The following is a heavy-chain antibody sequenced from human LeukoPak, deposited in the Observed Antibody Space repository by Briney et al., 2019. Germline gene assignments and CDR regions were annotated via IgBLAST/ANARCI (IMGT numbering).Heavy chain of an antibody. V-gene: IGHV1-46*01. CDR1: GYTFTSYD. J-gene: IGHJ4*02. Sequence: ASVKVSCKASGYTFTSYDINWVRQATGQGLEWMGIINPSGGSTSYAQKFQGRVTMTRDTSTSTVYMELSSLRSEDTAVYYCARGKRLRFLEWLLSPYFDYWGQGTLVTVSS. D-gene: IGHD3-3*01. CDR3: ARGKRLRFLEWLLSPYFDY. CDR2: INPSGGST.